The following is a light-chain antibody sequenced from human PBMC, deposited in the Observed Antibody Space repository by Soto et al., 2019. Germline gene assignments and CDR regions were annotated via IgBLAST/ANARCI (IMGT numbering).Light chain of an antibody. CDR1: QSVSSSY. J-gene: IGKJ1*01. V-gene: IGKV3-20*01. CDR2: GAS. CDR3: QQYNSYPWT. Sequence: EIVLTQSPGTLSLSPVERATLSCRASQSVSSSYLAWYQQKPGQAPRLLIYGASSRATGIPPRFSGSGSGTEFTLTISSLQSEDFVTYYCQQYNSYPWTFGQGTKVDIK.